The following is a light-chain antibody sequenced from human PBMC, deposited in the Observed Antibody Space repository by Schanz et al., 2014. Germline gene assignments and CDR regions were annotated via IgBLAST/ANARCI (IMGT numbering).Light chain of an antibody. Sequence: EIVMTQSPATLSVSPGESATLSCRASQSVSSKLAWYQQKPGQAPRLLIYGASTRATGIPARFSGSGSGTEFTLTISSLQSEDFAVYYCQHRSYWPVTFGPGTKVDIK. CDR2: GAS. V-gene: IGKV3-15*01. J-gene: IGKJ3*01. CDR1: QSVSSK. CDR3: QHRSYWPVT.